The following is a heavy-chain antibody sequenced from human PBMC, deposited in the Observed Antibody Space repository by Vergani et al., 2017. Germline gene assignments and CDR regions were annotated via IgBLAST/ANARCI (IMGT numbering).Heavy chain of an antibody. CDR2: ISGSGGST. Sequence: EVQLLESGGGLVQPGGSLRLSCAASGFTFSSYAMSWVRQAPGKGLEWVSAISGSGGSTYYADSVKGRFTIDRDNTKNTLYLQMNSLRAEDTAVYYCATWPSIAVAGTLDYWGQGTLVTVSS. CDR1: GFTFSSYA. V-gene: IGHV3-23*01. CDR3: ATWPSIAVAGTLDY. J-gene: IGHJ4*02. D-gene: IGHD6-19*01.